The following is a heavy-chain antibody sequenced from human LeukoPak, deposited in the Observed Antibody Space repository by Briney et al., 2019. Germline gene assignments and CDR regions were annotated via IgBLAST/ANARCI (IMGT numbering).Heavy chain of an antibody. Sequence: SETLSLTCAVSGGSISSGGYSWSWIRQPPGKGVEWIGYIYHSGSTYYNPSLKSRVTISVDRSKNQFSLKLSSVTAADTAVYYCARGKGYSGYDFAFDIWGQGTMVTVSS. CDR1: GGSISSGGYS. J-gene: IGHJ3*02. V-gene: IGHV4-30-2*01. CDR3: ARGKGYSGYDFAFDI. D-gene: IGHD5-12*01. CDR2: IYHSGST.